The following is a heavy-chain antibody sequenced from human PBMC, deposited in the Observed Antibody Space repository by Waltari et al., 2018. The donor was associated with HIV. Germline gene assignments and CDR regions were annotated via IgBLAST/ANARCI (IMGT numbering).Heavy chain of an antibody. CDR3: ARESGYDLKAFDI. CDR2: IYTSGST. D-gene: IGHD5-12*01. Sequence: QVQLQESGPGLVKPSQTLSLTCSVSGGSISSGSYYWSWIRQPAGKGLEWIGRIYTSGSTNYNPSLKSRVTISVDTSKNQLSLKLNSVTAADTAVYYCARESGYDLKAFDIWGQGTMVTVSS. CDR1: GGSISSGSYY. J-gene: IGHJ3*02. V-gene: IGHV4-61*02.